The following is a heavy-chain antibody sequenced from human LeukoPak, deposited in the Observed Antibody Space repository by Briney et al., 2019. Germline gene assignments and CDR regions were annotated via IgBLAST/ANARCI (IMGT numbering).Heavy chain of an antibody. Sequence: PSETLSLTCAAYGGSFSGYYWSWIRQPPGKGLEWIGEINHSGSTNYNPSLKSRVTISVDTSKNQFSLKLSSVTAGDTAVYYCARETLSSIAARPVDYWGQGTLVTVSS. J-gene: IGHJ4*02. CDR2: INHSGST. D-gene: IGHD6-6*01. V-gene: IGHV4-34*01. CDR1: GGSFSGYY. CDR3: ARETLSSIAARPVDY.